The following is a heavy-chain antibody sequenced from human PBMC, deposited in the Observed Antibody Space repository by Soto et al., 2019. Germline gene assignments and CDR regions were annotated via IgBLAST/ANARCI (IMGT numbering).Heavy chain of an antibody. CDR3: ARDPGDSYGYDAFEI. CDR1: GGTFSSYA. D-gene: IGHD5-18*01. Sequence: GASVKVSCKASGGTFSSYAISWVRQAPGQGLEWMGGIIPIFGTANYAQKFQGRVTITADESTSTAYMELSSLRSEDTAVYYCARDPGDSYGYDAFEIWGQGTMVTVSS. J-gene: IGHJ3*02. V-gene: IGHV1-69*13. CDR2: IIPIFGTA.